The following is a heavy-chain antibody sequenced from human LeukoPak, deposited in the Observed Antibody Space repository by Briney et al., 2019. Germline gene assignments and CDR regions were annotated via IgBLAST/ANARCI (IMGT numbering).Heavy chain of an antibody. CDR2: MNPNSGNT. CDR1: GYTFTSYD. Sequence: ASVKVSCKASGYTFTSYDINWVRQAPGQGLEWMGWMNPNSGNTGYAQKFQGRVTMTRNTSISTAYMELSSLRSEDTAVYYCARESGSTLYYYYYGMDVWGQGTTVTVSS. V-gene: IGHV1-8*01. D-gene: IGHD3-10*01. CDR3: ARESGSTLYYYYYGMDV. J-gene: IGHJ6*02.